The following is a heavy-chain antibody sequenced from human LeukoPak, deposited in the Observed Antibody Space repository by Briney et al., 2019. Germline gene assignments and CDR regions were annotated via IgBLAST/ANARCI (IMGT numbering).Heavy chain of an antibody. CDR3: AKDRGFYGGNSGPFVFDY. J-gene: IGHJ4*02. CDR1: GFTFSSYG. Sequence: GRSLRLSCAASGFTFSSYGMHWVRQAPGKGLEWVAVISYDGSNKYYADSVKGRFTISRDNSKNTLYLQMNSLRAEDTAVYYCAKDRGFYGGNSGPFVFDYWGPGTLVSVSS. D-gene: IGHD4-23*01. CDR2: ISYDGSNK. V-gene: IGHV3-30*18.